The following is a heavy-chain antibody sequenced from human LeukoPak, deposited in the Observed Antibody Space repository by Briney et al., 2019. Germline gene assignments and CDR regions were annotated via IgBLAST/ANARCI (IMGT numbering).Heavy chain of an antibody. J-gene: IGHJ4*02. CDR2: ISYDGSNK. Sequence: PGRSLRLSCVASGFTLSNYGMNWVRQAPGNGLEWVAVISYDGSNKSYAGSVKGRFTISSDKPKNTPYLQRNSLRPEDTAVYYCARTSYDFWSGYYDSWGQGTLVTVAS. CDR3: ARTSYDFWSGYYDS. D-gene: IGHD3-3*01. CDR1: GFTLSNYG. V-gene: IGHV3-30*03.